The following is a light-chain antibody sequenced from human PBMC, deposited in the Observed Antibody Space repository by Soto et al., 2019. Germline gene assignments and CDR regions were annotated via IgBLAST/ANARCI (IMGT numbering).Light chain of an antibody. Sequence: QLVLTQSPSASASLGASVKLTCTLSSGHSSYTIAWHQQQPEKGPLHLIKLNSDGRHSKGDGIPDRFSGSSSGAERYLTISSLQSEDEADYYCQTWGTGIRVFGGGTKLTVL. V-gene: IGLV4-69*01. CDR1: SGHSSYT. CDR2: LNSDGRH. CDR3: QTWGTGIRV. J-gene: IGLJ3*02.